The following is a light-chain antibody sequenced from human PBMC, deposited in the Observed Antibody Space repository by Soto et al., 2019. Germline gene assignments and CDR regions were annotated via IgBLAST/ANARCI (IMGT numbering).Light chain of an antibody. CDR1: RTLRHRNGNNY. Sequence: MGITRSPLSRSATLERRPPISGGFIRTLRHRNGNNYLDWYLQKPGQSPQLLIYFVSNRASGVPDRFSGSGSGTDFTLKISRVEPEDVGVYYCMQALQTRTFGQGTKVEIK. CDR2: FVS. V-gene: IGKV2-28*01. J-gene: IGKJ1*01. CDR3: MQALQTRT.